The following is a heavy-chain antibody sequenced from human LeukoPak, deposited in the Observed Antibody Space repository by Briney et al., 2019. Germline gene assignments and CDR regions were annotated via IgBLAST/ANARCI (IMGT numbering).Heavy chain of an antibody. Sequence: SETLSLTCTVSGGSISSRSYYWGWIRQPPGKGLEWIGNIYYSGSTYYNPSLKSRVTISVDTSKNQFSLKLSSVTAADTAVYYCARDSGPWGVFDPWGQGTLVTVSS. D-gene: IGHD3-10*01. CDR1: GGSISSRSYY. J-gene: IGHJ5*02. CDR2: IYYSGST. CDR3: ARDSGPWGVFDP. V-gene: IGHV4-39*07.